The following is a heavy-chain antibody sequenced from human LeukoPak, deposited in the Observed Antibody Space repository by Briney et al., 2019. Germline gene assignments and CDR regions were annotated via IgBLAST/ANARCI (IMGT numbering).Heavy chain of an antibody. J-gene: IGHJ4*02. Sequence: GGSLRLSCAASGFTFSTHAMHWVRQAPGKGLEWVSIISTSGDTTYYAGSVKGRFTISRDNSKNTLFLQMNSLRAEDTAVYYCARGSPLSYYFDYWGQGTLVTVSS. CDR1: GFTFSTHA. CDR3: ARGSPLSYYFDY. CDR2: ISTSGDTT. V-gene: IGHV3-23*01. D-gene: IGHD2/OR15-2a*01.